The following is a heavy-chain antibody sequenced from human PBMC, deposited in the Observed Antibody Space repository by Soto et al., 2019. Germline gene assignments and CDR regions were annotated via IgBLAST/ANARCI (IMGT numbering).Heavy chain of an antibody. Sequence: LRLSCAASGFTFNSYGMHWVRQGPGNGLEWVAFISYDSTKTYYADSVKGRFTISRDNSNSALYVQMNSLTGEDTAVYYCARTRSAWSDFHYYSLDVWGQGTTVTVSS. CDR1: GFTFNSYG. J-gene: IGHJ6*02. D-gene: IGHD1-26*01. CDR3: ARTRSAWSDFHYYSLDV. CDR2: ISYDSTKT. V-gene: IGHV3-30*03.